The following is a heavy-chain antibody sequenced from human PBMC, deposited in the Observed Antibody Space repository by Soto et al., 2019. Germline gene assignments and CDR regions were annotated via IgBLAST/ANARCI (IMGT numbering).Heavy chain of an antibody. D-gene: IGHD1-20*01. J-gene: IGHJ4*02. CDR2: SYWYDDK. Sequence: QITLKESGPTQVKPTQTLTLTCTVYGFSLSTSVVGVGWIRQPPGKALEWLELSYWYDDKRYSPSLKKRHTISKDTSKYQVVLTMANMDPVDTATYYCVHRNNCAYSFDYWGQGTLVTVSS. CDR1: GFSLSTSVVG. CDR3: VHRNNCAYSFDY. V-gene: IGHV2-5*01.